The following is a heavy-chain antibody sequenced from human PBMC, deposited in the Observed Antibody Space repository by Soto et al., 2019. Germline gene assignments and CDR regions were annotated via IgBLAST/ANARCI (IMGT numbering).Heavy chain of an antibody. V-gene: IGHV3-23*01. D-gene: IGHD3-16*02. J-gene: IGHJ4*02. CDR2: ISGSGA. Sequence: LRLSCAASGFTFSNYPMSWVRQAPGKGLEWVSVISGSGAFYADSVKGRFTISRDHSKNTLYLQMNSLRAEDTAVYYCARVVAGGDTFGGVIVYYFDYWGQGTLVTVSS. CDR1: GFTFSNYP. CDR3: ARVVAGGDTFGGVIVYYFDY.